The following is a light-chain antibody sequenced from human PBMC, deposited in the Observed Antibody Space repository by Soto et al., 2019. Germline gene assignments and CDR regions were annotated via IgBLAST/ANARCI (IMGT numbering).Light chain of an antibody. CDR2: DAS. Sequence: DIQMTQSPSSLSASVGDRVTITCQASQDIKNYINWYQQKSGKAPKLLIYDASDLETGVPSRFSGSGSGTDFTLTISRLEPEDFAVYYCQQYGSSPRTFGQGTKVDIK. CDR1: QDIKNY. V-gene: IGKV1-33*01. J-gene: IGKJ1*01. CDR3: QQYGSSPRT.